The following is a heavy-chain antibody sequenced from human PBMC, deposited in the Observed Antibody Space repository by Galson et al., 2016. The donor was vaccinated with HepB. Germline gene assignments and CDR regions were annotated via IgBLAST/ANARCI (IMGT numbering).Heavy chain of an antibody. V-gene: IGHV3-48*02. CDR1: GFSFTTYS. CDR2: ISDSSSPI. D-gene: IGHD6-19*01. Sequence: SLRLSCAASGFSFTTYSMNWVRQAPGKGLEWVSYISDSSSPIYYAGSVKGRFTISRDSAKNSLYLQMNSLRDEDTAVYYCTRSYGQRLANDAFDIWGQGTLVSVSS. J-gene: IGHJ3*02. CDR3: TRSYGQRLANDAFDI.